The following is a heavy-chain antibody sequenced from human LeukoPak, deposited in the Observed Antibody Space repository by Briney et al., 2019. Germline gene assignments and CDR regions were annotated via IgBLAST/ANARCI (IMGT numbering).Heavy chain of an antibody. CDR3: AKVGDYVWGSRNMDLDY. CDR1: GFTFSSYW. V-gene: IGHV3-7*03. J-gene: IGHJ4*02. Sequence: HSGGSLRLSCAASGFTFSSYWMSWVRQAPGKGLEWVANIKQDGSEKYYVDSVKGRFTISRDNAKNSLYLQMNSLRAEDTAVYYCAKVGDYVWGSRNMDLDYWGQGTLVTVSP. D-gene: IGHD3-16*01. CDR2: IKQDGSEK.